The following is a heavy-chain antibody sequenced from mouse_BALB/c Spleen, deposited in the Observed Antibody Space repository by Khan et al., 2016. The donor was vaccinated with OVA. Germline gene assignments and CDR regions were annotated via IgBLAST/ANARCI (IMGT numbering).Heavy chain of an antibody. D-gene: IGHD3-3*01. J-gene: IGHJ3*02. CDR3: ARGRGY. CDR2: ISYSGST. Sequence: EVELVESGPGLVKPSQSLSLTCTVTGYSITSDYAWNWIRQFPGNRLEWMGYISYSGSTSYTPSLKSRLSITRDTSKNQFFLQLNSVTAEDTATYYCARGRGYWGQGTLVTVSA. V-gene: IGHV3-2*02. CDR1: GYSITSDYA.